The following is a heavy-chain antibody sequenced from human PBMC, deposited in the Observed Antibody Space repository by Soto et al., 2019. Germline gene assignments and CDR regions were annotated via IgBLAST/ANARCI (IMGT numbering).Heavy chain of an antibody. CDR1: GGSISSYY. J-gene: IGHJ3*02. V-gene: IGHV4-59*01. CDR2: IYYSGST. CDR3: ARVIGGYGWFGDAFDI. Sequence: SETLSLTCTVSGGSISSYYWSWIRQPPGKGLEWIGYIYYSGSTNYNPSLKSRVTISVDTSKNQFSLKLSSVTAADTAVYYCARVIGGYGWFGDAFDIWGQGTMVTVSS. D-gene: IGHD3-10*01.